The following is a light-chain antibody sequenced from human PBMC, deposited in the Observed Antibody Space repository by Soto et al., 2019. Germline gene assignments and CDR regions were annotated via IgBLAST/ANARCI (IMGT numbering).Light chain of an antibody. CDR3: HQRSRCPFT. Sequence: IVLTQSPATLSLSPGESATLSCRTSQNVASYFAWFEQKPGQPPRLLVYDVSTKATGIPASFSGSGPDTDSTHTISTPDPEPFAFYYRHQRSRCPFTFGPGTKVDIK. J-gene: IGKJ3*01. CDR2: DVS. V-gene: IGKV3D-11*02. CDR1: QNVASY.